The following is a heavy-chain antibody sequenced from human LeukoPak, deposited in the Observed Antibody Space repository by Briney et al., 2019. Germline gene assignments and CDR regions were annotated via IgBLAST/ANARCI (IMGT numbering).Heavy chain of an antibody. CDR3: TTRSIRTYYDFWSGYYTDAFDI. J-gene: IGHJ3*02. CDR2: IKSKTDGGTT. V-gene: IGHV3-15*01. Sequence: GGSLRLSCAASGFTFSNAWMSWVRQAPGKGLEWVGRIKSKTDGGTTDYAAPVKGRFTISRDDSKNTLYLQMNSLKTEDTAVYYCTTRSIRTYYDFWSGYYTDAFDIWGQGTMVTVSS. CDR1: GFTFSNAW. D-gene: IGHD3-3*01.